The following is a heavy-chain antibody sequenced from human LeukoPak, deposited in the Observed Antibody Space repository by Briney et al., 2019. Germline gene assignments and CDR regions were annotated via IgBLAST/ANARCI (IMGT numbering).Heavy chain of an antibody. V-gene: IGHV1-8*01. CDR3: ARGRGSGSYFYYYYMDV. CDR2: MNPNSGNT. D-gene: IGHD1-26*01. J-gene: IGHJ6*03. Sequence: GASVKVSCKASGYTFTSYDINWVRQATGQGLEWMGWMNPNSGNTGYAQKFQGRVTMTRNTSISTAYMELSSLRSEDTAVYCCARGRGSGSYFYYYYMDVWGKGTTVTISS. CDR1: GYTFTSYD.